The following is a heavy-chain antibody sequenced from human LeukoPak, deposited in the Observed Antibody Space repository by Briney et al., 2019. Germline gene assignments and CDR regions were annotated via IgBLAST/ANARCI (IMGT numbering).Heavy chain of an antibody. Sequence: PGGSLRLSCAASGFTFSRYGMHWVRQAPGKGLEWVAVISYDGSDKFYADSVKGRFTISRDNSKNTLYLQMNSLRAEDTAVYYCAKNRVVFNLNYAYYFDYWGQGTLVTVSS. V-gene: IGHV3-30*18. J-gene: IGHJ4*02. CDR3: AKNRVVFNLNYAYYFDY. CDR1: GFTFSRYG. CDR2: ISYDGSDK. D-gene: IGHD1-7*01.